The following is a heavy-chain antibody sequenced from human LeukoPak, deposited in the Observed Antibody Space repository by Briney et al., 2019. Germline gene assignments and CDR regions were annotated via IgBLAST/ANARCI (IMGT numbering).Heavy chain of an antibody. CDR3: ARESSRVVVAATEVGWFDP. J-gene: IGHJ5*02. CDR1: GFTFDDYP. CDR2: ISGDGGTT. V-gene: IGHV3-43*02. D-gene: IGHD2-15*01. Sequence: PGGSLRLSCAASGFTFDDYPMHWVRQVPGKGLEWVSLISGDGGTTYYADSVKGRFTISRDNSKNTLYLQMNSLRAEDTAVYYCARESSRVVVAATEVGWFDPWGQGTLVTVSS.